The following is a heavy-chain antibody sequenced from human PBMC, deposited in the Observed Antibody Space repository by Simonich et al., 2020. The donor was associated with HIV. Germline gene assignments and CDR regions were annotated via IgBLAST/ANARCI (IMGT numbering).Heavy chain of an antibody. CDR3: AKVTPRGGYVFDY. Sequence: QVQLVESGGGVFQPGRSLRLSCAASGFTFSIYGMHWVRQAPGKGLEWVAVIWYDGSNKYYADSVKGRFTISRDNSKNTLYLQMNSLRAEDTAMYYCAKVTPRGGYVFDYWGQGTLVTVSS. J-gene: IGHJ4*02. D-gene: IGHD5-12*01. CDR1: GFTFSIYG. CDR2: IWYDGSNK. V-gene: IGHV3-30*18.